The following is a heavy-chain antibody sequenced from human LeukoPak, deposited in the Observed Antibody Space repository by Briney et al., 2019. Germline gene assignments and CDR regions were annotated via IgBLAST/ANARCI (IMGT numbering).Heavy chain of an antibody. J-gene: IGHJ4*02. D-gene: IGHD1-20*01. CDR1: GGSFSGYY. Sequence: SETLSLTCAVYGGSFSGYYWSWIRQPPGKGLEWIGEINHSGSTNYNPSLKSRVTISVDTSKNQLSLKLSSVTAADTAVYYCARIAGNLTVDYWGQGTLVTV. CDR2: INHSGST. V-gene: IGHV4-34*01. CDR3: ARIAGNLTVDY.